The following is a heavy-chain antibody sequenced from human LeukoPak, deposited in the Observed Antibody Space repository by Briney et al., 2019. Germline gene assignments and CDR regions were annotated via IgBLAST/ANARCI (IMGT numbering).Heavy chain of an antibody. Sequence: ASVKVSCKASGGTFSSYAISWVRQAPGQGLEWMGRIIPIFGTANYAQKFQGRVTITTDESTSTAYMELSSLRSEDTAVYYCARGYCSGGSCYYPFDYWGQGTLGTVSS. CDR1: GGTFSSYA. V-gene: IGHV1-69*05. CDR2: IIPIFGTA. J-gene: IGHJ4*02. CDR3: ARGYCSGGSCYYPFDY. D-gene: IGHD2-15*01.